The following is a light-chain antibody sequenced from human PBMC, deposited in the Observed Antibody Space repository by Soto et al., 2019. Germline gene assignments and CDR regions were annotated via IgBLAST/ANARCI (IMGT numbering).Light chain of an antibody. CDR3: QQRTNRPPIT. V-gene: IGKV3-11*01. CDR1: QSVGSY. CDR2: NTS. J-gene: IGKJ5*01. Sequence: EIVLTQSPGTLSLSPGERATLSCRASQSVGSYLAWYQQKPGQAPRLLIFNTSNRATGIPARFSGSGSGTDFTLTISGLEPEDFAVYYCQQRTNRPPITFGQGTRLEIK.